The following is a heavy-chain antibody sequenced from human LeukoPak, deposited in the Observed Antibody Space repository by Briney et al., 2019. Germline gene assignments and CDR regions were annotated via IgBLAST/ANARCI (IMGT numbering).Heavy chain of an antibody. CDR2: INPNSGGT. D-gene: IGHD2-8*02. Sequence: ASVKVSCKASGYTFTGYYMHWVRQAPGQGLEWMGWINPNSGGTNYAQKFQGRVTMTRDTSISTAYMELSRLRSDDTAVYYCARARPFTRLVAVSYYYYYYMDVWGKGTTVTVSS. J-gene: IGHJ6*03. CDR1: GYTFTGYY. V-gene: IGHV1-2*02. CDR3: ARARPFTRLVAVSYYYYYYMDV.